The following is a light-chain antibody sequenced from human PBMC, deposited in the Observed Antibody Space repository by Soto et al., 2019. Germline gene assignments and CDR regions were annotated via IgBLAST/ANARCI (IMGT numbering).Light chain of an antibody. V-gene: IGLV2-14*01. CDR2: DVS. J-gene: IGLJ1*01. CDR1: SSDVGGYNY. CDR3: SSYTCSSRV. Sequence: QSALTQPASVSGSPGQSITISCTGTSSDVGGYNYVSWYQQHPGKAPKLMIYDVSNRPSGVSNRFSGSKSGNTASLTISGLQAEDEADYYCSSYTCSSRVFGTGTKLTVL.